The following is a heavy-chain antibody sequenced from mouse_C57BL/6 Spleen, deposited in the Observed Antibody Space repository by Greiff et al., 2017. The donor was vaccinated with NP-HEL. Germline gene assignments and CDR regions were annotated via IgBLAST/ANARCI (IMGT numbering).Heavy chain of an antibody. D-gene: IGHD2-4*01. CDR3: ARWPYDYFYWYFDV. J-gene: IGHJ1*03. V-gene: IGHV1-53*01. CDR2: INPSNGGT. CDR1: GYTFTSYW. Sequence: QVQLQQPGTELVKPGASVKLSCKASGYTFTSYWMHWVKQRPGQGLEWIGNINPSNGGTNYNEKFKSKSTLTVAKSSSTAYMQLSSLTSEDSAVYYCARWPYDYFYWYFDVWGTGTTVTVSS.